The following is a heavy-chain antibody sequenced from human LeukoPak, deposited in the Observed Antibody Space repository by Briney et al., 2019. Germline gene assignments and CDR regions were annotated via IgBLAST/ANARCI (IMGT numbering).Heavy chain of an antibody. CDR3: ARDDYDFWSGYQYYFDY. Sequence: PGGSLRLSCAASGFTFSSCSMNWVRQAPGKGLEWVSSITSSSSYIYYADSVKGRFTISRDNAKNSLYLQMNSLRAEDTAVYYCARDDYDFWSGYQYYFDYWGQGTLVTVSS. V-gene: IGHV3-21*01. CDR2: ITSSSSYI. D-gene: IGHD3-3*01. CDR1: GFTFSSCS. J-gene: IGHJ4*02.